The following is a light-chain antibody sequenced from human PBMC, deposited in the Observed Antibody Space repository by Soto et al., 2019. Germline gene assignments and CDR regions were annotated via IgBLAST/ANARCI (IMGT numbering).Light chain of an antibody. CDR2: LGS. CDR1: QSILHSNGYNY. Sequence: DLVLTQSPLSLPVTPGAPASISCRSSQSILHSNGYNYLDWYLQKPGQSQQLLIYLGSNRASGVPDRFSGSGSGTDFTLTISRVEAEDVGVYYCMQALQTPWTFGQGTKVEIK. J-gene: IGKJ1*01. V-gene: IGKV2-28*01. CDR3: MQALQTPWT.